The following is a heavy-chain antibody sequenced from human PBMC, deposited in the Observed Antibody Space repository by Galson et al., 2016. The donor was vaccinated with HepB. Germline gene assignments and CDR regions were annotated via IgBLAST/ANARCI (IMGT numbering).Heavy chain of an antibody. D-gene: IGHD2-2*01. Sequence: SLRLSCAASGFTFSTYGMHWVRQAPGKGLEWVALISHDGNNTYYADSVTGRVTISRDNSKNTLDLQVSSLRPEDTAVYYCAVLGAPSRYCSSTTCHEMYYGVDVWGKGTTVTVSS. J-gene: IGHJ6*04. CDR1: GFTFSTYG. CDR3: AVLGAPSRYCSSTTCHEMYYGVDV. V-gene: IGHV3-30*03. CDR2: ISHDGNNT.